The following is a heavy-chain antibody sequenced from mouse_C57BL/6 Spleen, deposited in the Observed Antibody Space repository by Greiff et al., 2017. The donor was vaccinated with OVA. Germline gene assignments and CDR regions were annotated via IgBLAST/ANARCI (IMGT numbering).Heavy chain of an antibody. D-gene: IGHD1-1*01. CDR1: GYTFTSYD. J-gene: IGHJ1*03. CDR3: ARSHYGSSYGYFDV. CDR2: IYPRDGST. V-gene: IGHV1-85*01. Sequence: VQLVESGPELVKPGASVKLSCKASGYTFTSYDINWVKQRPGPGLEWIGWIYPRDGSTKYNEKFKGKATLTVDTSSSTAYMELHSLTSEDSAVYFCARSHYGSSYGYFDVWGTGTTVTVSS.